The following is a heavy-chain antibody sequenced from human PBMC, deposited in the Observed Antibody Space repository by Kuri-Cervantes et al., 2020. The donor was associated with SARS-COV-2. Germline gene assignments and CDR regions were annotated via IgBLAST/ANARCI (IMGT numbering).Heavy chain of an antibody. CDR1: GGSISGGSYY. CDR3: ARHDY. CDR2: INHSGST. Sequence: ESLKISCTVSGGSISGGSYYWSWIRQPAGKGLEWIGEINHSGSTNYNPSLKSRVTISVDTSKNQFSLKLSSVTAADTAVYYCARHDYWGQGTLVTVSS. J-gene: IGHJ4*02. V-gene: IGHV4-61*10.